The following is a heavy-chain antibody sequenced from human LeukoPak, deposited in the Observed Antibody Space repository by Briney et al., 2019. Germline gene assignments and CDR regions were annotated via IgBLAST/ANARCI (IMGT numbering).Heavy chain of an antibody. Sequence: KSSETLSLTCAVYGGSFSGYYWSWIRQPPGKGLEWIGEINHSGSTNYNPSLKSRVTISVDTSKNQFSLKLSSVTAADTAVYYCARGPVAYYYYGMDVWGQGTTVTVSS. J-gene: IGHJ6*02. CDR3: ARGPVAYYYYGMDV. CDR2: INHSGST. V-gene: IGHV4-34*01. CDR1: GGSFSGYY.